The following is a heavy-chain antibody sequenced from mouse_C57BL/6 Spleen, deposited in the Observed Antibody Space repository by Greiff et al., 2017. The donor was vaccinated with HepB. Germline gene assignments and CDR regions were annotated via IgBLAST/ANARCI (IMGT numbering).Heavy chain of an antibody. CDR1: GYTFTSYW. CDR3: ARSGTGGDY. Sequence: VKLQQPGAELVRPGTSVKLSCKASGYTFTSYWMHWVKQRPGQGLEWIGVIDPSDSYTNYNQKFKGKATLTVDTSSSTAYMQLSSLTSEDSAVYYCARSGTGGDYWGQGTTLTVSS. V-gene: IGHV1-59*01. CDR2: IDPSDSYT. D-gene: IGHD4-1*01. J-gene: IGHJ2*01.